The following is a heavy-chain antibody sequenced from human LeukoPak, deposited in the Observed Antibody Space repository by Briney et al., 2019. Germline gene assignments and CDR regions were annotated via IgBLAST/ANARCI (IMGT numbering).Heavy chain of an antibody. J-gene: IGHJ5*02. D-gene: IGHD3-16*02. Sequence: RASVKVSCKASGYTFTGYYMHWVRQAPGQGLEWMGWINPHSGGTNYAQKFQGRVTMTRDTSISTAYMELSRLRSDDTAVYYCARDPDYVWGSYPPGGWFDPWGQGTLVTVSS. CDR1: GYTFTGYY. V-gene: IGHV1-2*02. CDR2: INPHSGGT. CDR3: ARDPDYVWGSYPPGGWFDP.